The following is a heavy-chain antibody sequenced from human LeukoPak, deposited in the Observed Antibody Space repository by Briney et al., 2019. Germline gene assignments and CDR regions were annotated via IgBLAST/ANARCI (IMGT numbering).Heavy chain of an antibody. D-gene: IGHD3-22*01. Sequence: GGSLTLSCAASGFTFSSYSMNWVRQAPGKGLEWVSSISSSSSYIYYADSVKGRFTISGDNAKNSLYLQMNSLRAEDTAVYYCARDGHYDSSGYYDYWGQGTLVTVSS. CDR3: ARDGHYDSSGYYDY. J-gene: IGHJ4*02. CDR1: GFTFSSYS. V-gene: IGHV3-21*01. CDR2: ISSSSSYI.